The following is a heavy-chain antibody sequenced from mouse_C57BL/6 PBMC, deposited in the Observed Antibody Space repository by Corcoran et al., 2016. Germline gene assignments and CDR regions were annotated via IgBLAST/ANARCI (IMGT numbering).Heavy chain of an antibody. V-gene: IGHV1-26*01. Sequence: EVQLQQSGPELVKPGASVKISCKASGYTFTDYYMNWVKQSHGKSLEWIGDINPNNGGTSYNQKFKGKATLTVDKSSSTAYMELRSLTSEDSAVYYCARAYYGYDGSVAYWGQGTLVTVSA. CDR1: GYTFTDYY. D-gene: IGHD2-9*01. CDR3: ARAYYGYDGSVAY. CDR2: INPNNGGT. J-gene: IGHJ3*01.